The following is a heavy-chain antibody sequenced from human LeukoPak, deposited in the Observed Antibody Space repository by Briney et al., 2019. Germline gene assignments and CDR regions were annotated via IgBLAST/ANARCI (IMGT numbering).Heavy chain of an antibody. CDR2: INIAGTGT. Sequence: PGGSLRLSCVASNFTFSTYWMHWVRQAPGKGLVWVSRINIAGTGTKYADSVKGRVTISRDNAKNTLYLQMNSLRAEDTAVYYCARSGWYRNDALDLWGQRTMVTVSS. D-gene: IGHD6-19*01. CDR1: NFTFSTYW. V-gene: IGHV3-74*03. CDR3: ARSGWYRNDALDL. J-gene: IGHJ3*01.